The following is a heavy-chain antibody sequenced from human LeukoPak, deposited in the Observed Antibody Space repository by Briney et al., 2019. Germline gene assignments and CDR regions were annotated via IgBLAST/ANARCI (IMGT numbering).Heavy chain of an antibody. CDR3: ARVAYTRFDP. V-gene: IGHV1-8*01. Sequence: GASVKVSCKTSGYTFTSYDLNWVRQATGQGLEWMGWVNPNSGNTGYAQKFQGRVTMTTDTSTSTAYMELRSLRSDDTAVYYCARVAYTRFDPWGQGTLVTVSS. CDR2: VNPNSGNT. D-gene: IGHD3-16*01. J-gene: IGHJ5*02. CDR1: GYTFTSYD.